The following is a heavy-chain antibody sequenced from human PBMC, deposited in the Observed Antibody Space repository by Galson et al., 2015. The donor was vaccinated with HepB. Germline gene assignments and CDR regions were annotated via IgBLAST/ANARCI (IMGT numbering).Heavy chain of an antibody. Sequence: SVKVSCKASGYTFTGYFMHWVRQAPGQGLEWMGRINPNSGGTNYAQNFQGRVTMTRDTSISTGYMELSRLRSDDTAMYYCARGDWNPDYWGQGTQVTVSS. J-gene: IGHJ4*02. CDR3: ARGDWNPDY. V-gene: IGHV1-2*06. CDR1: GYTFTGYF. CDR2: INPNSGGT. D-gene: IGHD1-1*01.